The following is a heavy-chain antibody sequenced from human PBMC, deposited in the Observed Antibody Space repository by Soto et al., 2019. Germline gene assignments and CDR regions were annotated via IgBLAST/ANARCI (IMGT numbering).Heavy chain of an antibody. CDR1: GFTFSSYA. V-gene: IGHV3-23*01. D-gene: IGHD6-13*01. Sequence: PGGSLRLACAASGFTFSSYAMSWVRQAPGKGLEWVSAISGSGGSTYYADSVKGRFTISRDNSKNTLYLQMNSLRAEDTAVYYCAKVISPRSSWYSMGPQPPQHHYGMDVWGQGTTVTVSS. J-gene: IGHJ6*02. CDR2: ISGSGGST. CDR3: AKVISPRSSWYSMGPQPPQHHYGMDV.